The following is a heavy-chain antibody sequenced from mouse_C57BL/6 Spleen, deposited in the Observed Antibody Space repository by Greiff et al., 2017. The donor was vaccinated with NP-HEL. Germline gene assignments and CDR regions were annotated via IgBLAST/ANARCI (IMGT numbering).Heavy chain of an antibody. CDR1: GFTFSSYA. Sequence: EVKLMESGDGLVKPGGSLKLSCAASGFTFSSYAMSWVRQTPEKRLEWVAYISSGGDYIYYADTVKGRFSISRDNARNTLYLQMSSLKSEDTAMYYCTREGGSSYDAMDYWGQGTSVTVSS. D-gene: IGHD1-1*01. CDR3: TREGGSSYDAMDY. CDR2: ISSGGDYI. V-gene: IGHV5-9-1*02. J-gene: IGHJ4*01.